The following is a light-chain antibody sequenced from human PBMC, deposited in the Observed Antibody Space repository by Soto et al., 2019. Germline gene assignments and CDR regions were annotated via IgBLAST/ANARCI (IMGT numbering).Light chain of an antibody. Sequence: QSALTQPRSVSGSPGQSVTISCTGTSSDVGGYNYVSWYQQHPGKAPNLMIYDVSQRPSGVPDRFSGSKSGNTASLTISGLQAEDEADYYCCSYAGSHFLFGGGTKLTVL. CDR3: CSYAGSHFL. J-gene: IGLJ2*01. CDR2: DVS. V-gene: IGLV2-11*01. CDR1: SSDVGGYNY.